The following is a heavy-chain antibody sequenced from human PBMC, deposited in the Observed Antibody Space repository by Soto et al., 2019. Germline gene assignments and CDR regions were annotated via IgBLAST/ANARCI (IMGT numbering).Heavy chain of an antibody. Sequence: SPSFQGHVTISADKSISTAYLQWSSLKASDTAMYYCARRTAGSSPYDYWGQGTLVTVSS. J-gene: IGHJ4*02. CDR3: ARRTAGSSPYDY. D-gene: IGHD6-13*01. V-gene: IGHV5-10-1*01.